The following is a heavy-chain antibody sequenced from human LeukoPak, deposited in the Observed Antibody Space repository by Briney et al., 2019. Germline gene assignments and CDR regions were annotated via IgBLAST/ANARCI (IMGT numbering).Heavy chain of an antibody. CDR1: GGSISSYY. J-gene: IGHJ6*03. V-gene: IGHV4-4*07. CDR3: ASLVGATTYYYYMDV. Sequence: SETLSLTCTVSGGSISSYYWSWVRQPAGKGLEWIGRIYTSGSTNYNPSLKSRVTMSVDTSKNQFSLKLSSVTAADTAVYYCASLVGATTYYYYMDVWGKGTTVTVSS. CDR2: IYTSGST. D-gene: IGHD1-26*01.